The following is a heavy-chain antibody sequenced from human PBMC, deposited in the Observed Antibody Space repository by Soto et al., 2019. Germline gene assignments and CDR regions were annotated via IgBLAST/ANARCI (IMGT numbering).Heavy chain of an antibody. Sequence: QVQLVQSGAEVKKPGSSVKVSCKASGDTLSTYAISWVRQVPGQRLEWMGGTTPIIGTIDYAQRFQGRVTITADESTTTVYMELTSLTSQDTAVYYCARVTSMVRGVIDNWFDPWGHGTLVTVSS. J-gene: IGHJ5*02. CDR3: ARVTSMVRGVIDNWFDP. V-gene: IGHV1-69*01. D-gene: IGHD3-10*01. CDR1: GDTLSTYA. CDR2: TTPIIGTI.